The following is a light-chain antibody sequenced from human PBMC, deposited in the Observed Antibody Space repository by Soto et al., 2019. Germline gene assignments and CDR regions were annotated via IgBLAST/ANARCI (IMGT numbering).Light chain of an antibody. Sequence: EIVMTQSPATLSVSPGERATLSCRASQSVSSNLAWYQQKPGQAPRLLIYGASTRATGIPARFSGSGSGTEFTLTISSLQSEDFAGSYCQQYNNWPPLYTVGQGTKLEIK. CDR1: QSVSSN. J-gene: IGKJ2*01. CDR2: GAS. V-gene: IGKV3-15*01. CDR3: QQYNNWPPLYT.